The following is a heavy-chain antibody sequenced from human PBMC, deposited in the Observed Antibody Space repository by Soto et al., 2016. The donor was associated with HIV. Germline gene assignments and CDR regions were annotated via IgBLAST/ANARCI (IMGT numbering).Heavy chain of an antibody. CDR2: IKSKTDGGTT. Sequence: EVQLVESGGGLVKPGGSLRLSCAASGFTFSNAWMSWVRQAPGKGLEWVGRIKSKTDGGTTDYAAPVKGRFTISRDDSKNTLYLQMNSLKTEDTAVYYCTTRNPVVVPVDDAFDIWGQGTMVTVSS. CDR3: TTRNPVVVPVDDAFDI. J-gene: IGHJ3*02. D-gene: IGHD2-2*01. CDR1: GFTFSNAW. V-gene: IGHV3-15*01.